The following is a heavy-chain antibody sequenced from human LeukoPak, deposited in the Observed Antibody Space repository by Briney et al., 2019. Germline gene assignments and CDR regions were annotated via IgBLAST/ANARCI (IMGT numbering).Heavy chain of an antibody. V-gene: IGHV1-2*02. D-gene: IGHD5-12*01. CDR1: VDTFTGYY. CDR2: INANSGGT. Sequence: ASVTVSCKASVDTFTGYYMRCGRQAPGQGLEWMGWINANSGGTYSAQKFQGRVTMTRDTSISTAYMDLSSLRSDDTAVYYCARAGSGYDYADCGQGNLVTVSS. CDR3: ARAGSGYDYAD. J-gene: IGHJ4*02.